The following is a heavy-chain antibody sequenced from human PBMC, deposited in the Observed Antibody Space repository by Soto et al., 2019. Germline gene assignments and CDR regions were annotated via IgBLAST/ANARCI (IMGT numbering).Heavy chain of an antibody. V-gene: IGHV1-24*01. D-gene: IGHD2-2*01. CDR2: FDPEDGET. J-gene: IGHJ4*03. Sequence: ASVKVSCKVSGYTLTELSMHWVRQAPGKGLEWMGGFDPEDGETIYAQKFQGRVTMTEDTSTDTAYMELSSLISEDTAVYYCATYPIVVVPAALSYWGHGTLVTVSS. CDR3: ATYPIVVVPAALSY. CDR1: GYTLTELS.